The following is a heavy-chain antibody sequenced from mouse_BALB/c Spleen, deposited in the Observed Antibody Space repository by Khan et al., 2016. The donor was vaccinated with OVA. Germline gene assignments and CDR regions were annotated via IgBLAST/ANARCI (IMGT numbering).Heavy chain of an antibody. CDR2: INPSNGYT. CDR3: ERAGDYHRNDGWFAY. D-gene: IGHD2-14*01. Sequence: QVQLKQSGAELARPGASVKMSCKASGYTFTSYTIHWIKKRPGQGLEWIGYINPSNGYTNYNQKFKDKATLTTDKSSTTAYLQLSSLTSDDSAVYKCERAGDYHRNDGWFAYWGQGTLVTVSA. CDR1: GYTFTSYT. V-gene: IGHV1-4*01. J-gene: IGHJ3*01.